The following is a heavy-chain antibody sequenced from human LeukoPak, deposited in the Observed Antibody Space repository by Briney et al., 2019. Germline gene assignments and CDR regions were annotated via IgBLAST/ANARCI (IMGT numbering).Heavy chain of an antibody. Sequence: GGSLRLSCAASDFTFSSYDMHWVRQAPGKGLEWVSYISSSSSTIYYADSVKGRFTISRDNAKNSLYLQMNSLRAEDTAVYYCARDTVRSAAGYFDYWGQGTLVTVSS. V-gene: IGHV3-48*04. CDR2: ISSSSSTI. CDR3: ARDTVRSAAGYFDY. D-gene: IGHD6-13*01. J-gene: IGHJ4*02. CDR1: DFTFSSYD.